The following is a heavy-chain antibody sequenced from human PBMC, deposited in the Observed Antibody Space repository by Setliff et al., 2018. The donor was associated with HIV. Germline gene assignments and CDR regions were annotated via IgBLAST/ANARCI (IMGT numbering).Heavy chain of an antibody. CDR1: GYNFINYG. V-gene: IGHV1-18*04. J-gene: IGHJ5*02. Sequence: GASVKVSCKASGYNFINYGISWVRQAPGRGLEWMGWISAYNGNTNYAPRLLGRVTMTTDTSTSTAYMEVRSLSSDDTAVYYCARARLQGIVTAVGPRDNCLDPWGQGTRVTVSS. CDR3: ARARLQGIVTAVGPRDNCLDP. CDR2: ISAYNGNT. D-gene: IGHD3-9*01.